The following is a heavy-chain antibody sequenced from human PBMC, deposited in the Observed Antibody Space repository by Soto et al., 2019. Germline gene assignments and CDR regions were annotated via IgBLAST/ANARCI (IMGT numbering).Heavy chain of an antibody. CDR3: ARVRWTVAGPGHFDY. CDR2: IYYSGST. V-gene: IGHV4-59*01. Sequence: QVQLQESGPGLVKPSETLSLTCTVSGGSISSYYWSWIRQPPGKGLEWIGYIYYSGSTNYNPSLTSPVTISVDTSKNQFSLKLSSVTAADTAVYYCARVRWTVAGPGHFDYWGQGTLVTVSS. D-gene: IGHD6-19*01. CDR1: GGSISSYY. J-gene: IGHJ4*02.